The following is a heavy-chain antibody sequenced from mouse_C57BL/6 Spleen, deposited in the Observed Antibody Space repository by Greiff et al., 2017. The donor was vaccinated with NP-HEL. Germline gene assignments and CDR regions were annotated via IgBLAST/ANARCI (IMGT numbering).Heavy chain of an antibody. CDR3: ARSSSNWDGRRGYYFDY. Sequence: QVQLQQSGPELVKPGASVKISCKASGYAFSSSWMNWVKQRPGKGLEWIGRIYPGDGDTNYNGKFKGKATLTADKSSSTAYMQLSSLTSEDSAVYFCARSSSNWDGRRGYYFDYWGQGTTLTVSS. D-gene: IGHD4-1*01. CDR2: IYPGDGDT. V-gene: IGHV1-82*01. CDR1: GYAFSSSW. J-gene: IGHJ2*01.